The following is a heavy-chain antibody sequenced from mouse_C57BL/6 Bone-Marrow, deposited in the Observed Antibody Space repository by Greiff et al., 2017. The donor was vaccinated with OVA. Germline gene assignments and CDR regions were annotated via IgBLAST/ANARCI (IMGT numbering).Heavy chain of an antibody. J-gene: IGHJ3*01. CDR1: GYTFTSYW. CDR3: AREAIYLTWFAY. D-gene: IGHD5-5*01. CDR2: IDPSDSYT. V-gene: IGHV1-69*01. Sequence: QVQLKQPGAELVMPGASVKLSCKASGYTFTSYWMHWVKQRPGQGLEWIGEIDPSDSYTNYNQKFKGKSTLTVDKSSSTAYMQLSSLTSEDSAVYYCAREAIYLTWFAYWGQGTLVTVS.